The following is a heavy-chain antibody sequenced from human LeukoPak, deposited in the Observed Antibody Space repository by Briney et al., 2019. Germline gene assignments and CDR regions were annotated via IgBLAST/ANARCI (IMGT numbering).Heavy chain of an antibody. V-gene: IGHV3-23*01. J-gene: IGHJ4*02. CDR1: GFTFDNYA. Sequence: GGSLRLSCAASGFTFDNYAMTWVRQAPGKGLEWVSAIRVSDGYTYYADSVQGRFIISRDKSRNTVSLQINSLTGDDTALYYCARVARSYSIRPFDFWGQGTVVLVSS. CDR3: ARVARSYSIRPFDF. CDR2: IRVSDGYT. D-gene: IGHD1-26*01.